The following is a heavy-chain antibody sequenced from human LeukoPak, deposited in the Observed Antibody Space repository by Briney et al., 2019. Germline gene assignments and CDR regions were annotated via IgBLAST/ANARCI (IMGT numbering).Heavy chain of an antibody. D-gene: IGHD3-9*01. CDR3: ARVYDVLTGGFDH. CDR1: GFTFRRYD. Sequence: GGSLRLSCVSSGFTFRRYDMNWVRQAPGKGLEWVSFISSSIISIHYADSVQGRFTISRDNARNILYLQMNSLRAEDTAVYYCARVYDVLTGGFDHWGQGALVTVSS. V-gene: IGHV3-21*01. CDR2: ISSSIISI. J-gene: IGHJ4*02.